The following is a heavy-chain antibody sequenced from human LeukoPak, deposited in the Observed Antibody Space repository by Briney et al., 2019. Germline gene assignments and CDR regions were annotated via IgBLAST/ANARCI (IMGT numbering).Heavy chain of an antibody. CDR2: VKQGGSEK. Sequence: PGGSLRLSCPVFGFTFSNDWMSWVRQAPGKGLEWVAMVKQGGSEKYYVDSVRGRFTISRDDAKNSLYLQMNSLRAEDTAVYYCASLDTALLNSAYWGQGTLVTVSS. D-gene: IGHD5-18*01. J-gene: IGHJ4*02. V-gene: IGHV3-7*01. CDR3: ASLDTALLNSAY. CDR1: GFTFSNDW.